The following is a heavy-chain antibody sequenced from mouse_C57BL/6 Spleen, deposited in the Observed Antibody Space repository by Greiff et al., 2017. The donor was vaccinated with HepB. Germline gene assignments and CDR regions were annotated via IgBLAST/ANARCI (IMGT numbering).Heavy chain of an antibody. Sequence: EVKLVESGGGLVKPGGSLKLSCAASGFTFSDYGMHWVRQAPEKGLEWVAYISSCSSTIYYADTVKGRFTISRDNSKNTLFLQMTSLRSEDTAMYYCASPYYYGSRGYAMDYWGQGTSVTVSS. J-gene: IGHJ4*01. CDR1: GFTFSDYG. D-gene: IGHD1-1*01. CDR3: ASPYYYGSRGYAMDY. CDR2: ISSCSSTI. V-gene: IGHV5-17*01.